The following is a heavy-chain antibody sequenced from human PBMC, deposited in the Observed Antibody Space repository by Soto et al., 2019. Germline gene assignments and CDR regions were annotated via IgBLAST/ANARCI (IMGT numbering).Heavy chain of an antibody. Sequence: QVQLVQSGAEVNKPGASVKVSCKASGYPFSPFAIHWVRQAPGQRLEWMGWLNAGNGNTRYSQNFQGRVSITRDTSASTVYMEISSLRSEDTAVYYCAREGAYYSTSRTTGFDYWGQGTLVTVSS. J-gene: IGHJ4*02. V-gene: IGHV1-3*01. CDR1: GYPFSPFA. CDR3: AREGAYYSTSRTTGFDY. D-gene: IGHD1-1*01. CDR2: LNAGNGNT.